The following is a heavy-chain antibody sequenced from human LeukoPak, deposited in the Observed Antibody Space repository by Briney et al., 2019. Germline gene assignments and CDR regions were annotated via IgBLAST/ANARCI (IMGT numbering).Heavy chain of an antibody. CDR3: AGGYYSYDAFDI. CDR2: ISWNSGSI. CDR1: GFTFDDYA. D-gene: IGHD3-22*01. Sequence: PGGSLRLSCAASGFTFDDYAMHWVRHAPGKGLEWVSGISWNSGSIGYADSVKGRFTISRDNAKNSLYLQMNSLRAEDMALYYCAGGYYSYDAFDIWGQGTMVTVSS. J-gene: IGHJ3*02. V-gene: IGHV3-9*03.